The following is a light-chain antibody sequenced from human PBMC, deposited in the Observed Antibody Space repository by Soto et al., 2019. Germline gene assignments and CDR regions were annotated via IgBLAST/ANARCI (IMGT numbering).Light chain of an antibody. CDR3: SSYTTSSTRV. CDR1: SSDVGGYKF. Sequence: QSALTQPASVSGSPGQSITISCTGTSSDVGGYKFVSWYKQHPGKAPKLMIYEVSNRPSGVSNRFSGSKSGNTASLTISGLQAEDEADYYCSSYTTSSTRVFGGGTKLTVL. CDR2: EVS. J-gene: IGLJ3*02. V-gene: IGLV2-14*01.